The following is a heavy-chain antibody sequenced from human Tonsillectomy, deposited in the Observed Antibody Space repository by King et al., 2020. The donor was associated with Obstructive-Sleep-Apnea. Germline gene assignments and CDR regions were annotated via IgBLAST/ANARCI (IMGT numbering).Heavy chain of an antibody. V-gene: IGHV4-39*07. J-gene: IGHJ4*02. D-gene: IGHD5-18*01. CDR1: GGSISSSSY. Sequence: VQLQESGPGLVKPSETLSLTCTVSGGSISSSSYWGWIRQPPGKGLEWIGHIYYIGSTYYNPSLKSRATITLDTSKNQFSLELNSVTAADTAVYYCARSDRDIAMGLFDYWGQGTLVTVSS. CDR3: ARSDRDIAMGLFDY. CDR2: IYYIGST.